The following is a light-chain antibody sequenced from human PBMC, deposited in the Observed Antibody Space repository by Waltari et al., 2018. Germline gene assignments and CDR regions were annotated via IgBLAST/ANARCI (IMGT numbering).Light chain of an antibody. CDR2: EVT. CDR3: SSYAGGNRV. CDR1: RSDIGGYNY. J-gene: IGLJ1*01. Sequence: QSALTQPPSASGSPGQSVTISCTGTRSDIGGYNYVSWYQHHPGKAPKLIIYEVTQRPSGVPDRFSGSKSGNTASLTVSRLQAEDEATYYCSSYAGGNRVFGTGTEVTVL. V-gene: IGLV2-8*01.